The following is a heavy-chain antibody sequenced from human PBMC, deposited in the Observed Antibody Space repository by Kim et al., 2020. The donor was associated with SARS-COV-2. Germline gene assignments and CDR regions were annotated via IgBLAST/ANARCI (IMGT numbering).Heavy chain of an antibody. J-gene: IGHJ4*02. CDR3: TTPTFSRDTDFDY. D-gene: IGHD3-16*01. Sequence: YAAPVKGRFTISRDDSKNTLYLQMNSLKTEDTAVYYCTTPTFSRDTDFDYWGQGTLVTVSS. V-gene: IGHV3-15*01.